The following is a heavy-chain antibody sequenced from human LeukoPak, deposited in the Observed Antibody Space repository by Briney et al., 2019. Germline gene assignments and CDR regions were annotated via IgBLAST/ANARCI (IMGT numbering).Heavy chain of an antibody. Sequence: GGSLRLSCAASGFTFRSYWMSWVRQAPGKGLEWLGHINQEASRTDHADSVKGRFTISRDNTGNLLFLHMSSLRAEDTAVYYCAKYLSRAFDSWGQGILVSVSS. V-gene: IGHV3-7*01. CDR1: GFTFRSYW. CDR3: AKYLSRAFDS. J-gene: IGHJ4*02. D-gene: IGHD2/OR15-2a*01. CDR2: INQEASRT.